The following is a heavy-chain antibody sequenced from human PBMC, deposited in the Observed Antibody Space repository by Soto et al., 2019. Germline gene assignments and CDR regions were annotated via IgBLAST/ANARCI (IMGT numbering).Heavy chain of an antibody. Sequence: SGGSLRLSCVASGFDFSDFHISWVRQAPGKGLEWISYISSSLGHTDYAESVKGRFTISRDNAKSSVFLEMSDLRSDDTAVYYCAANWNFGLNFWGQGTLVTVSS. CDR3: AANWNFGLNF. V-gene: IGHV3-11*03. D-gene: IGHD1-1*01. CDR2: ISSSLGHT. CDR1: GFDFSDFH. J-gene: IGHJ4*02.